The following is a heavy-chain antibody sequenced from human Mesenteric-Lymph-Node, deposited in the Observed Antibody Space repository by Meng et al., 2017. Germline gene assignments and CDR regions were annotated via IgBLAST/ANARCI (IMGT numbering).Heavy chain of an antibody. Sequence: SETLSLTCTVSGASVSSDYWSWIRQPPRQGLERIGYIYNTGSTNYNPSLKRRVTMSLDTSKNQFSLKLNTVTAADTAVYYCARLRDCYLQDYWGQGTLVTVSS. CDR1: GASVSSDY. D-gene: IGHD5-24*01. CDR3: ARLRDCYLQDY. J-gene: IGHJ4*01. CDR2: IYNTGST. V-gene: IGHV4-59*08.